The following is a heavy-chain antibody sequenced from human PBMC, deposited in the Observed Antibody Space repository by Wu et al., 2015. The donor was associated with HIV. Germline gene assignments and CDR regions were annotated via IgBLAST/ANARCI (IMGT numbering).Heavy chain of an antibody. D-gene: IGHD3-10*01. J-gene: IGHJ4*02. CDR1: GYTFTGYY. CDR3: ASPGLGSYQYWLH. CDR2: INPNSGGT. Sequence: QVQLVQSGAEVQKPGASLKVSCKASGYTFTGYYIHWVRQAPGQGLEWMGWINPNSGGTNYAQKFQGRVTMTRDTSINTAYMELTRLRSDDTAVYYCASPGLGSYQYWLHWGQGTLVTVSS. V-gene: IGHV1-2*02.